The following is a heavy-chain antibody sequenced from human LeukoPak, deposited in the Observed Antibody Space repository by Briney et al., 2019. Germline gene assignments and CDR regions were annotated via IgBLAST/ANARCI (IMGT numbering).Heavy chain of an antibody. J-gene: IGHJ4*02. CDR1: GGSFSGYY. CDR2: INHSGST. V-gene: IGHV4-34*01. CDR3: ARHQTYYYGSGSYYQRAYYFDY. Sequence: SETLSLTCAVYGGSFSGYYWSWIRQPPGKGLEWIGEINHSGSTNYNPSLKSRVTISVDTSKNQFSLKLSSVTAADTAVYYCARHQTYYYGSGSYYQRAYYFDYWGQGTLVTVSS. D-gene: IGHD3-10*01.